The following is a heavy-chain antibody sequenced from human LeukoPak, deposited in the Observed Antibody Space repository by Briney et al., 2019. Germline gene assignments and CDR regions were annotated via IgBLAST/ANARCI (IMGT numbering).Heavy chain of an antibody. V-gene: IGHV1-46*03. CDR2: INPSGGST. Sequence: ASVKVSCKASGYTFTCYYMHWVRQAPGQGLEWMGIINPSGGSTSYAQKFQGRVTMTRDTSTSTVYMELSSLRSEDTAVYYCARVRQQWLTIDYWGQGTLVTVSS. CDR3: ARVRQQWLTIDY. J-gene: IGHJ4*02. CDR1: GYTFTCYY. D-gene: IGHD6-19*01.